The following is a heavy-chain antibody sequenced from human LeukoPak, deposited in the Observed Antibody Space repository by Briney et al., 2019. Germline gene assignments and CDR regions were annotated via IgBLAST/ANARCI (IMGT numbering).Heavy chain of an antibody. CDR1: GGSISSYY. CDR2: IHARGGT. J-gene: IGHJ4*02. V-gene: IGHV4-4*07. Sequence: SETLSLTCTVSGGSISSYYWSWIRQSGGKGLEWIGRIHARGGTDYNPSLKSRVTMSLDTSKNQFSLNLRSMTAADTAVYYCARSYDTSGYYYNFDYWGQGTLVTVSS. D-gene: IGHD3-22*01. CDR3: ARSYDTSGYYYNFDY.